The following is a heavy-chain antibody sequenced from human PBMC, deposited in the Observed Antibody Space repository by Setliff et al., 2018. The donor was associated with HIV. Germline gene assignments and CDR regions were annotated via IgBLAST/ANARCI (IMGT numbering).Heavy chain of an antibody. J-gene: IGHJ4*01. CDR1: GFSFSSYA. CDR3: AKDILSGYRLYYFDY. Sequence: GGSLRLSCAANGFSFSSYAMSWVRQAPGKGLEWVSSISSSSSYIYYADSVKGRFTISRDNAKNSLYLQMNSLRAEDTALYYCAKDILSGYRLYYFDYWGQGTLVTVSS. V-gene: IGHV3-21*04. D-gene: IGHD5-18*01. CDR2: ISSSSSYI.